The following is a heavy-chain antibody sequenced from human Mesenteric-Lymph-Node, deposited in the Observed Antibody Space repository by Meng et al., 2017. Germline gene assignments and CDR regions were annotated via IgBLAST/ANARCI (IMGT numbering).Heavy chain of an antibody. CDR1: GGSISSYY. D-gene: IGHD1-26*01. CDR2: INTSGST. Sequence: SETLSLTCTVSGGSISSYYWSWIRQPAGTGLEWIGRINTSGSTNYNPSLKSRVTMSIDTSKSQFSLKLSSVAAADTAVYYCSREATTSGNPYFFDYWGQGSLVTVSS. CDR3: SREATTSGNPYFFDY. J-gene: IGHJ4*02. V-gene: IGHV4-4*07.